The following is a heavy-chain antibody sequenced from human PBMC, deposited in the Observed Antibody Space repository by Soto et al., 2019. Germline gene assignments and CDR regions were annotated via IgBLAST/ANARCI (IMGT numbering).Heavy chain of an antibody. CDR2: ISAYNGNT. J-gene: IGHJ6*02. CDR1: GYAFTSYG. V-gene: IGHV1-18*04. Sequence: ASVKVSCKASGYAFTSYGISWVRQAPGQGLEWMGWISAYNGNTNYAQKLQGRVTMTTDTSTSTAYMELRSLRSDDTAVYYCARDRDTIFGVVIHSYYYYGMDVWGQGTTVTVSS. D-gene: IGHD3-3*01. CDR3: ARDRDTIFGVVIHSYYYYGMDV.